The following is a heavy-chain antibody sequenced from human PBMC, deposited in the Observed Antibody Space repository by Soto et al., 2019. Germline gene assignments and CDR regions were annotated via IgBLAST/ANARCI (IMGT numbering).Heavy chain of an antibody. CDR1: GYTFTSYG. D-gene: IGHD3-9*01. CDR2: ISAYSDKT. J-gene: IGHJ4*02. V-gene: IGHV1-18*01. CDR3: ARASDLLTGHWVGY. Sequence: ASVKVSCKASGYTFTSYGISWVRQAPGQGLEWMGWISAYSDKTNYAQNLQGRVTMTTDPSTSTAYMELRSLRSDDTAVYYCARASDLLTGHWVGYWGQGTLVTVSS.